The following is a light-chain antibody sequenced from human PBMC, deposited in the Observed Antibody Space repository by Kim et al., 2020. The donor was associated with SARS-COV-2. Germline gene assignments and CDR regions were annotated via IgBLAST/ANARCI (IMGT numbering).Light chain of an antibody. CDR3: QTWGTGFLV. V-gene: IGLV4-69*01. Sequence: ASVKLTCPLSSGHSTYAIAWHQQQPDKGPRYLMNLNSDGTHSKGDGIPDRFSGSRSGAERYLTISSLQSEDEADYYCQTWGTGFLVFGGGTQLTVL. CDR1: SGHSTYA. J-gene: IGLJ3*02. CDR2: LNSDGTH.